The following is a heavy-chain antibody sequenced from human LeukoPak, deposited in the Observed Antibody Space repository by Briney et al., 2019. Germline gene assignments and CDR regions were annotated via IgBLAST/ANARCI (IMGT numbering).Heavy chain of an antibody. CDR2: IYYSGST. V-gene: IGHV4-59*01. Sequence: SETLSLTCTVSGGSISSYYWSWIRQPPGKGLEWIGYIYYSGSTNYNPSLGSRVTISVDTSKNQFSLKLSSVTAADTAVYYCAGGDYCSGGSCYGPSWFDYWGQGTLVTVSS. J-gene: IGHJ4*02. CDR1: GGSISSYY. D-gene: IGHD2-15*01. CDR3: AGGDYCSGGSCYGPSWFDY.